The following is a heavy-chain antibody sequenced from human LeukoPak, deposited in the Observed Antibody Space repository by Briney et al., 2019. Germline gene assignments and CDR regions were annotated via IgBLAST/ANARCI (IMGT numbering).Heavy chain of an antibody. CDR3: ARDVLEVGLRLGELSSPFYYYYMDV. CDR1: GFTSSSYA. D-gene: IGHD3-16*02. Sequence: GGSLRLSCAASGFTSSSYAMSWVRQAPGKGLEWVSAISGSGGSTYYADSVKGRFTISRDNSKNTLYLQMNSLRSDDTAVYYCARDVLEVGLRLGELSSPFYYYYMDVWGKGTTVTISS. J-gene: IGHJ6*03. V-gene: IGHV3-23*01. CDR2: ISGSGGST.